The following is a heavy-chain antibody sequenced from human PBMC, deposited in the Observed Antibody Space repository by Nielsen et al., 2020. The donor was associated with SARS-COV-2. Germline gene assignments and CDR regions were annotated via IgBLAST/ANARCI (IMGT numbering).Heavy chain of an antibody. CDR3: ARKKYEFWSGYYSYYYYYGMDV. CDR2: IYHSGST. V-gene: IGHV4-4*02. J-gene: IGHJ6*02. Sequence: GSLRLSCAVSGGSISSSNWWSWVRQPPGKGLEWIGEIYHSGSTNYNPSLKSRVTISVDKSKNQFSLKLSSVTAADTAVYYCARKKYEFWSGYYSYYYYYGMDVWGQGTTVTVSS. CDR1: GGSISSSNW. D-gene: IGHD3-3*01.